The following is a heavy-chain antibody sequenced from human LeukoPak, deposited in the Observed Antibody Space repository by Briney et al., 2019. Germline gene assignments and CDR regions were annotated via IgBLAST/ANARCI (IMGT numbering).Heavy chain of an antibody. D-gene: IGHD2-15*01. J-gene: IGHJ4*02. CDR3: VRVPELPEY. V-gene: IGHV1-18*01. Sequence: ASVKVSCKASGYTFTSYGISWVRQAPGQGLERKGWINGHNGKSNYSQRFQDRVTMTTDTSTSTAYMELRRLRYGDTAVYYCVRVPELPEYWGQGTLVTVSS. CDR1: GYTFTSYG. CDR2: INGHNGKS.